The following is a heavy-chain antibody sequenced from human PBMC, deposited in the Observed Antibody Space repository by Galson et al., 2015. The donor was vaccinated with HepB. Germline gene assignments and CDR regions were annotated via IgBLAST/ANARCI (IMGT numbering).Heavy chain of an antibody. Sequence: PALVQPTQTLTLTCTFSGFSLSTGGMYVSWIRQPPGKALEWLALIDWDDDKYYITSRKTRLTISKDNSKNQVVLTMTKMDPVDTATYYCARTPFIGSWFDPWGQGTLVTVSS. V-gene: IGHV2-70*01. D-gene: IGHD1-26*01. CDR1: GFSLSTGGMY. CDR2: IDWDDDK. J-gene: IGHJ5*02. CDR3: ARTPFIGSWFDP.